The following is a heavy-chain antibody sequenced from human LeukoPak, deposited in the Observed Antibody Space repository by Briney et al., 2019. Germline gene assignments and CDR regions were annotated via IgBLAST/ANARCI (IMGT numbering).Heavy chain of an antibody. J-gene: IGHJ4*02. Sequence: SSETLSLTCTVSGGSISSYYWSWLRQPPGKGLEWIGYIYYSGSTNYNPSLKSRVTISVDTSKNQFSLKLSSVTAADTAVYYCARFYDSSGYLHFDYWGQGTLVTVSS. V-gene: IGHV4-59*01. CDR2: IYYSGST. D-gene: IGHD3-22*01. CDR1: GGSISSYY. CDR3: ARFYDSSGYLHFDY.